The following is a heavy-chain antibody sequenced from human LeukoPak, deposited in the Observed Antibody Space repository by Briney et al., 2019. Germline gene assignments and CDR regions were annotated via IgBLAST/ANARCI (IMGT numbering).Heavy chain of an antibody. Sequence: GGSLRLSCAASGFTFDDYGMSWVRQAPGKGLEWVSVIYSGGSTYYADSVKGRFTISRDNPKNTLYLQMNSLRAEDTAVYYCARGDTVTTFLFDYWGQGTLVTVSS. V-gene: IGHV3-53*01. CDR3: ARGDTVTTFLFDY. J-gene: IGHJ4*02. CDR2: IYSGGST. CDR1: GFTFDDYG. D-gene: IGHD4-17*01.